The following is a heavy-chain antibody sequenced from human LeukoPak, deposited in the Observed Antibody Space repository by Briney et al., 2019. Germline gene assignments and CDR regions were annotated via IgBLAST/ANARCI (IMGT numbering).Heavy chain of an antibody. CDR1: GFTFSSYG. CDR3: AKAPVTSCRGAFCYPFDY. V-gene: IGHV3-30*02. J-gene: IGHJ4*02. CDR2: IRYDGSNK. D-gene: IGHD2-15*01. Sequence: GGSLRLSCAASGFTFSSYGMHWVRQAPGKGLEWVAFIRYDGSNKYYADSVRGRFTISRDTSRSTLYLQMNSLRAEDAAVYYCAKAPVTSCRGAFCYPFDYWGQGTLVTVSS.